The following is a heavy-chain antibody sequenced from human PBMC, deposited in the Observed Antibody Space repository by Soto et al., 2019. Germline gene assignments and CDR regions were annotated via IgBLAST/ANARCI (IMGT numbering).Heavy chain of an antibody. Sequence: QGQLVQSGAEVKKPGASVKVSCKASGYTFTDYDISWVRQAPGQGLEWKGWISVDNGNTKYVESLQGRVPMTTDTYSSTAYLEVRSLRSDDPAVYYCARTSVSNYNWFDPWGQGTLVAVSS. CDR1: GYTFTDYD. D-gene: IGHD4-4*01. CDR2: ISVDNGNT. V-gene: IGHV1-18*01. CDR3: ARTSVSNYNWFDP. J-gene: IGHJ5*02.